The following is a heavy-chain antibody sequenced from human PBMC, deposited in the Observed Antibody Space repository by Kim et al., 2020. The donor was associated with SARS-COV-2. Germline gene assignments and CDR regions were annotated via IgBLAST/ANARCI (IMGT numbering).Heavy chain of an antibody. CDR3: AREDGYNLNYFDY. V-gene: IGHV3-11*05. D-gene: IGHD5-12*01. Sequence: ADSGKGRFTISRDNAKNSLYLQMNSLRAEDTAVYYCAREDGYNLNYFDYWGQGTLVTVSS. J-gene: IGHJ4*02.